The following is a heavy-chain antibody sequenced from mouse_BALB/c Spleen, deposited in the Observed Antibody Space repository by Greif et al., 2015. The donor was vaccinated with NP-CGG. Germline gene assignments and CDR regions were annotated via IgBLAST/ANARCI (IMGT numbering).Heavy chain of an antibody. J-gene: IGHJ3*01. CDR2: ISSGGSYT. D-gene: IGHD2-3*01. Sequence: EVNLVESGGGLVKPGGSLKLSCAASGFTFSSYAMSWVRQSPEKRLEWVAEISSGGSYTYYPDTVTGRFTISRDNAKNTLYLEMSSLRSEDTAMYYCAREGGGYSSFAYWGQGTLVTVSA. CDR1: GFTFSSYA. V-gene: IGHV5-9-4*01. CDR3: AREGGGYSSFAY.